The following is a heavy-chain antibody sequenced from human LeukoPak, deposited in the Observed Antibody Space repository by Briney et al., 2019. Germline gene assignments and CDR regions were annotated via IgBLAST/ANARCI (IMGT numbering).Heavy chain of an antibody. D-gene: IGHD2-2*01. V-gene: IGHV3-21*01. CDR3: ARDRSTEFDY. CDR2: ISSSSHYI. CDR1: GFTFSNYA. Sequence: GGSLRLSCAASGFTFSNYAMSWVRQAPGKGLEWVSSISSSSHYIYYADSVKGQFTISRDNAKNSLYLQMNSLRVEDTAVYYCARDRSTEFDYWGQGTLVTVSS. J-gene: IGHJ4*02.